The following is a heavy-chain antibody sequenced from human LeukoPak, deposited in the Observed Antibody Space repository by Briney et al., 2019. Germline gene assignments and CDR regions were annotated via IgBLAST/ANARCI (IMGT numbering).Heavy chain of an antibody. J-gene: IGHJ4*02. CDR1: GFTFGSYA. Sequence: GGPLRLSCATSGFTFGSYAMTWVRQAPGKGLEWVSVIYSGGSTYYADSVKGRFTISRDNSKNTLYLQMNSLRAEDTAVYYCAKDRGGITWLFDYWGQGTLVTVSS. CDR2: IYSGGST. D-gene: IGHD1-20*01. CDR3: AKDRGGITWLFDY. V-gene: IGHV3-23*03.